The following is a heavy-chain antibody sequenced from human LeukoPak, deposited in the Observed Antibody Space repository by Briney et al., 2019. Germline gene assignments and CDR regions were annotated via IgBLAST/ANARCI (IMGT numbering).Heavy chain of an antibody. CDR3: ARIPNYYGSGSYYFDY. V-gene: IGHV4-59*08. D-gene: IGHD3-10*01. CDR2: IYYCGST. CDR1: GGSISSYY. Sequence: PSETLSLTCTVSGGSISSYYWSWIRQPPGKGLEWIGYIYYCGSTNYNPSLKSRVTISVDTSKNQFSLKLSSVTAADTAVYYCARIPNYYGSGSYYFDYWGQGTLVTVSS. J-gene: IGHJ4*02.